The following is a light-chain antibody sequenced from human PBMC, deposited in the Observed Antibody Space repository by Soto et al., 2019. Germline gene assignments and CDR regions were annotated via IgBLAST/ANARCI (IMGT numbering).Light chain of an antibody. Sequence: EIVLTQSPGTLSLSPGERTTLSCRASQSISRYFAWSQQKPGQAPRLLIYGTSSRAAGVPDRFTGSGSGTDFTLTISRLEPEDFAVYYCHQSVVSRWTFGQGTKVDIK. CDR3: HQSVVSRWT. CDR1: QSISRY. CDR2: GTS. V-gene: IGKV3-20*01. J-gene: IGKJ1*01.